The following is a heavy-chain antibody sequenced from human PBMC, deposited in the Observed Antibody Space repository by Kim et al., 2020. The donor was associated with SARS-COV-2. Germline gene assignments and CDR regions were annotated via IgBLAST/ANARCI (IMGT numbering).Heavy chain of an antibody. CDR3: ARDGGIAAAGTVFY. Sequence: SETLSLTCAVSGGSISSSNWWSWVRQPPGKGLEWIGEIYHSGSTNYNPSLKSRVTISVDKSKNQFSLKLSSVTAADTAVYYCARDGGIAAAGTVFYWGQGTLVTVSS. J-gene: IGHJ4*02. CDR1: GGSISSSNW. V-gene: IGHV4-4*02. D-gene: IGHD6-13*01. CDR2: IYHSGST.